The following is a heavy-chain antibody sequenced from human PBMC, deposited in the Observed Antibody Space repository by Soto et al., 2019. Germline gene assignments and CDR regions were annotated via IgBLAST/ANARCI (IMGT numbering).Heavy chain of an antibody. Sequence: QLQLHESGSGLVKPSQTLSLTCAVSGGSISSGGYSWSWIRQPPGKGLEWIGYIYHSGSTYYNPSLKSRVTISVDRSKNQFSLKLSSVTAADTAVYYSARVPDRWGQGTLVTVSS. CDR2: IYHSGST. CDR3: ARVPDR. D-gene: IGHD2-2*01. J-gene: IGHJ5*02. CDR1: GGSISSGGYS. V-gene: IGHV4-30-2*01.